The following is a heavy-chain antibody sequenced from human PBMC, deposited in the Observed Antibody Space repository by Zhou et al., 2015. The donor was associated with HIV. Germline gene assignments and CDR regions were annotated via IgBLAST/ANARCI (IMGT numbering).Heavy chain of an antibody. V-gene: IGHV3-33*01. CDR1: GFTFSTYG. D-gene: IGHD6-13*01. J-gene: IGHJ5*02. Sequence: QVQLVESGGGVVQPGRSLRLSCAASGFTFSTYGMHWVRQAPGKGLEWVAVIWYDGSNKYYAESVKGRFTISRDNSKNTLYLQMNTLRAEDTAVYYCARDLGIAKVLGSWGQGTLVTVSS. CDR3: ARDLGIAKVLGS. CDR2: IWYDGSNK.